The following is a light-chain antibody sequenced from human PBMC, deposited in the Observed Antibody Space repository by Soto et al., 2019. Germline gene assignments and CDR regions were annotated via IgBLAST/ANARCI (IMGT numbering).Light chain of an antibody. Sequence: DIQMTQSPSSLSASVGDRVTITCRASQDISVYLAWNHQKPGKVPKLLIYSAPILQSGVPSRFSGSGSGTDFTLTISSLQPEDVATYYCQKFNTAPLTFGQGTRLEIK. J-gene: IGKJ5*01. CDR2: SAP. CDR1: QDISVY. CDR3: QKFNTAPLT. V-gene: IGKV1-27*01.